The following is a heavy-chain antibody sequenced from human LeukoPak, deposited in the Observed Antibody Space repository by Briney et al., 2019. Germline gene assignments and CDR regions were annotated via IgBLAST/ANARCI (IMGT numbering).Heavy chain of an antibody. CDR1: GFSLSRYW. CDR2: IKGDESAK. V-gene: IGHV3-7*01. Sequence: PGGSLRLSCVASGFSLSRYWMSWVRQAPGKGLEWVANIKGDESAKHQADSVKGRFTISRDNAQNSVYLQMSSLRGEDTAVYYCARDVGGSLDYWGQGTLASDSS. J-gene: IGHJ4*02. CDR3: ARDVGGSLDY. D-gene: IGHD1-26*01.